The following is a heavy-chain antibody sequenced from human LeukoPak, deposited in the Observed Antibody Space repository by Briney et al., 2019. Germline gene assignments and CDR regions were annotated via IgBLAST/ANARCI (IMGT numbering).Heavy chain of an antibody. V-gene: IGHV1-69*05. D-gene: IGHD3-22*01. Sequence: ASVKVSCKASGGTFSSYAISWVRQAPGQGLEWMGGIIPIFGTANYAQKFQGRVTITTDESTSTAHMELSSLRSEDTAVYYCSSRAMISSGYYYVFDYWGQGTLVTVSS. CDR2: IIPIFGTA. CDR1: GGTFSSYA. CDR3: SSRAMISSGYYYVFDY. J-gene: IGHJ4*02.